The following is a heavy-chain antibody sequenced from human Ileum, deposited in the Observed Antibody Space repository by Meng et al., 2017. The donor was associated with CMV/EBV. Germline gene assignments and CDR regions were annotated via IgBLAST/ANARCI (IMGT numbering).Heavy chain of an antibody. CDR2: VFGDDDK. CDR3: ARTTKARTSYYDTFDY. CDR1: GFSRARGVG. V-gene: IGHV2-5*02. J-gene: IGHJ4*02. Sequence: CTFSGFSRARGVGVGWIRQPPGKALEWLAAVFGDDDKHYSSSMKSRLSIIKDTSNNQVFLTMTNVDPVDTASYYCARTTKARTSYYDTFDYGGQGTLVTV. D-gene: IGHD3-22*01.